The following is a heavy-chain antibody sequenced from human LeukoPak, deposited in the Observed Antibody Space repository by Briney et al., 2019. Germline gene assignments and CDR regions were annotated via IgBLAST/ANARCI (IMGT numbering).Heavy chain of an antibody. Sequence: PGGSLRLSCAASGFTFSDHYMDWVRQAPGKGLEWVGRTRNKANSYTTEYAASVKGRFTISRDDSKNSLYLQMNSLKTEDTAVYYCARVEVGAPGVIDYWGQGTLVTVSS. V-gene: IGHV3-72*01. J-gene: IGHJ4*02. CDR3: ARVEVGAPGVIDY. D-gene: IGHD1-26*01. CDR2: TRNKANSYTT. CDR1: GFTFSDHY.